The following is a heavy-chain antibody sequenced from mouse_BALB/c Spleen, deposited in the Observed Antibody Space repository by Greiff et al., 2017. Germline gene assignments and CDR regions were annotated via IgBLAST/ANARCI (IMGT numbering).Heavy chain of an antibody. CDR2: ISYSGST. J-gene: IGHJ3*01. D-gene: IGHD1-1*01. Sequence: EVQLQESGPGLVKPSQSLSLTCTVTGYSITSDYAWNWIRQFSGNKLEWIGYISYSGSTSYNPSLKSRISITRDTSKNQFFLQLNSVTTEDTATYYCSSDYYSTSWFAYWGQGTLVTVSA. CDR1: GYSITSDYA. V-gene: IGHV3-2*02. CDR3: SSDYYSTSWFAY.